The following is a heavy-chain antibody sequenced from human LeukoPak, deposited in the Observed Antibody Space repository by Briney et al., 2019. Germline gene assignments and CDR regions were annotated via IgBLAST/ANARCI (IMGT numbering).Heavy chain of an antibody. CDR3: ARDIGIAAAGTLDY. CDR2: INQDGSVK. D-gene: IGHD6-13*01. V-gene: IGHV3-7*01. J-gene: IGHJ4*02. Sequence: GGSLRLSCAASGITFSTYWMSWVRQAPGKGLEWVANINQDGSVKYYVDSVKGRFTISRDNAKNSLFLQMNSLRAEDTAVYYCARDIGIAAAGTLDYWGQGTLVTVSS. CDR1: GITFSTYW.